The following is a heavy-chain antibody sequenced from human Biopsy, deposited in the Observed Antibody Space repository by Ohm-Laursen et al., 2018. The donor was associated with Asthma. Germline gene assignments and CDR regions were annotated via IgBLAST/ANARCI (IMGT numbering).Heavy chain of an antibody. CDR2: IKHDGSEK. CDR3: ARTFHFWSPYHAEHYQL. Sequence: SLRLSCSASGFTFSDYWMSWVRQVPGKGLEWVANIKHDGSEKNHVDSLKGRFTISRDNAKNSLYLQMNSLRAEDTAVYYCARTFHFWSPYHAEHYQLWGQGTLVTVSS. CDR1: GFTFSDYW. D-gene: IGHD3-3*02. V-gene: IGHV3-7*01. J-gene: IGHJ1*01.